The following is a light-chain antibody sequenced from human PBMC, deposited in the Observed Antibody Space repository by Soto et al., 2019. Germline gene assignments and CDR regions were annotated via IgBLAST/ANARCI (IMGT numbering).Light chain of an antibody. Sequence: QSVLTQPASVSGSPGQSITISCTGTSSDVGSYNLVSWYQQHPGKAPKVMIYEVNKRPSGVSNRFSGSKSGNTASLTLSGRQAEDEADYYCCSYAGSSTFAYVFGTGTQLTVL. CDR3: CSYAGSSTFAYV. CDR1: SSDVGSYNL. V-gene: IGLV2-23*02. CDR2: EVN. J-gene: IGLJ1*01.